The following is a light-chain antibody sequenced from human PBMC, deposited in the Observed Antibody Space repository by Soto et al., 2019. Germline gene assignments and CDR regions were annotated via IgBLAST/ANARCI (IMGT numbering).Light chain of an antibody. CDR2: DVS. Sequence: QSVLTQPASVSGSPGQSITISCTGTSSDVGGYNYVSWYQQHPGKAPKLMIYDVSNRPSGVSNRFSGSKSGNTASLTISGLQAEDEGDYYCSSYSSSSSVVFGGGTKPTVL. J-gene: IGLJ2*01. V-gene: IGLV2-14*03. CDR1: SSDVGGYNY. CDR3: SSYSSSSSVV.